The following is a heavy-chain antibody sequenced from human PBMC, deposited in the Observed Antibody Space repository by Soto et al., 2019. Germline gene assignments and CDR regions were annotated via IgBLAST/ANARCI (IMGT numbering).Heavy chain of an antibody. Sequence: GGSLRLSCAASGFTFSSYSMNWVRQAPGKGLEWVSSISSSSSYIYYADSVKGRFTISRDNAKNSLYLQMNSLRAEDTAVYYCARSDIVGAISDWFDPWGQGTLVTVSS. V-gene: IGHV3-21*01. CDR1: GFTFSSYS. CDR2: ISSSSSYI. J-gene: IGHJ5*02. D-gene: IGHD1-26*01. CDR3: ARSDIVGAISDWFDP.